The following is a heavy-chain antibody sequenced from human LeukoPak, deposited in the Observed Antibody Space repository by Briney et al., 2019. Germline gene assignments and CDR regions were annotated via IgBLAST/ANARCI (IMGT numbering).Heavy chain of an antibody. Sequence: SETLSLTCAVYGGSFSGYYWSWIRQPPGKGLEWIGEVNHSGSTNYNPSLKSRVTISVDTSKDQFSLKLSSVTAADTAVYYCARGHKLLWFGELWHNWFDPWGQGTLVTVSS. CDR3: ARGHKLLWFGELWHNWFDP. V-gene: IGHV4-34*01. CDR1: GGSFSGYY. J-gene: IGHJ5*02. D-gene: IGHD3-10*01. CDR2: VNHSGST.